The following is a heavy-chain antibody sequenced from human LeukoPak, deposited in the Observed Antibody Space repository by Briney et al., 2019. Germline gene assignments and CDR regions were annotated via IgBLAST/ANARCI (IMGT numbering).Heavy chain of an antibody. CDR2: IYPDECDT. CDR3: ARSRGIPVAGHDY. D-gene: IGHD6-19*01. CDR1: GYSFTNYW. Sequence: GESLRISCKGSGYSFTNYWIAWVRQVPGKDLEWRGIIYPDECDTRYSPSFQRQVTISADKSISTAYLQWSSLKASDTAMYYCARSRGIPVAGHDYWGQGTLVTVSS. V-gene: IGHV5-51*01. J-gene: IGHJ4*02.